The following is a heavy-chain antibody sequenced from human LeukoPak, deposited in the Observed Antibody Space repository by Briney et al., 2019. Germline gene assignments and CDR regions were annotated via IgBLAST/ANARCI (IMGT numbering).Heavy chain of an antibody. V-gene: IGHV4-59*01. CDR3: AREGGIWFGEFPYFDY. J-gene: IGHJ4*02. Sequence: SETLSLTCSVSGVSISGYYWRWIRQPPGKGLEWIGYIYHSGSTDYNPLLKSLVTISLDTSEKQLSLKLTSVTAADTAVYYCAREGGIWFGEFPYFDYWGRGTLVTVSS. D-gene: IGHD3-10*01. CDR1: GVSISGYY. CDR2: IYHSGST.